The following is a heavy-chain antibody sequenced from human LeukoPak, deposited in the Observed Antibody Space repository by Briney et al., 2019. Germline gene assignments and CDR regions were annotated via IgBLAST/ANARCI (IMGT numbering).Heavy chain of an antibody. CDR1: GFTFSSYG. D-gene: IGHD6-13*01. J-gene: IGHJ4*02. CDR2: IWYDGSNK. V-gene: IGHV3-33*01. Sequence: GGSLRVSCAASGFTFSSYGMHWVRQAPGKGMEWVAVIWYDGSNKYYADSVKGRFTISRDNSKNTLYLQMNSLRAEDTAVYYCARESIEVAAAGTTNSLDYWGQGTLVTVSS. CDR3: ARESIEVAAAGTTNSLDY.